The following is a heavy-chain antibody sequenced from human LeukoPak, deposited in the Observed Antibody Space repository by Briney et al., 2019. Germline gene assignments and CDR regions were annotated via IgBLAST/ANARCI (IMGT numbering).Heavy chain of an antibody. V-gene: IGHV1-46*02. J-gene: IGHJ4*02. Sequence: GASVKVSCKASGYTFNTYYMYWVRQAPGQGLEWMGIINPSDGSTSYAQKFQGRVTMTRDTSTSIVYMELSSLRSEDTAVYYCARSLLGGSYYFDYWGQGTLVTVSP. CDR3: ARSLLGGSYYFDY. CDR2: INPSDGST. CDR1: GYTFNTYY. D-gene: IGHD1-26*01.